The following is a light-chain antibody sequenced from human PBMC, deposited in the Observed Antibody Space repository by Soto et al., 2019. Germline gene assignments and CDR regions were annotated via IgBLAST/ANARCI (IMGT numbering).Light chain of an antibody. Sequence: EFVLTQSPGTLSFSPGERATLSCRASQTVRNNYLAWYQQTHGQAPRLLIYDASSRATGIPDRFSGGGSGTDFTLTISRLEPEDFAVYYCQQYGSSGTFGQGTKVDI. CDR2: DAS. J-gene: IGKJ1*01. CDR1: QTVRNNY. CDR3: QQYGSSGT. V-gene: IGKV3-20*01.